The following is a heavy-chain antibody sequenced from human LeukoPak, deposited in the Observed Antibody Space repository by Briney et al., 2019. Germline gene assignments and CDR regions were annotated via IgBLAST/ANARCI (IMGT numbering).Heavy chain of an antibody. CDR1: GGSFSGYY. D-gene: IGHD1-26*01. J-gene: IGHJ3*02. CDR2: INHSGST. CDR3: ARGSRSGSYGDDAFDI. V-gene: IGHV4-34*01. Sequence: SETLSLTCAVYGGSFSGYYWSWIRQPPGKGLEWIGEINHSGSTNYNPSLKSRVTISVDTSKNQLSLKLSSVTAADTAVYYCARGSRSGSYGDDAFDIWGQGTMVTVSS.